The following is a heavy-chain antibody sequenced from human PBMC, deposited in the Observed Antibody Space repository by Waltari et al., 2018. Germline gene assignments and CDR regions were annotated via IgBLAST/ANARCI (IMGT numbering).Heavy chain of an antibody. J-gene: IGHJ4*02. D-gene: IGHD2-15*01. CDR1: GEPLSGIVW. CDR2: VHRSGRT. V-gene: IGHV4-4*02. CDR3: ARDRGRGLYLDS. Sequence: GEPLSGIVWGNWVRPPPGKGLEWIGQVHRSGRTHYNPSLESRVTVSIETSNKQFSLILTSATAADTAVYYCARDRGRGLYLDSWGQGTLVTVSP.